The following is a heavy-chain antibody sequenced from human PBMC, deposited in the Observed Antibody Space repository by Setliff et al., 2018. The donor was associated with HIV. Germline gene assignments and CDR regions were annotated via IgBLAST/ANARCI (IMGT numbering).Heavy chain of an antibody. J-gene: IGHJ4*02. CDR1: GFTFSNYG. D-gene: IGHD2-15*01. V-gene: IGHV3-30*02. Sequence: GGSLRLSCATSGFTFSNYGMHWVRPAPGKGLEWVTFIHYDGRDQYYADSVKGRFTISRDNSKHTLYLQMNSLRAEDTAVYYCAERLGGFDYWGQGTLVTVSS. CDR3: AERLGGFDY. CDR2: IHYDGRDQ.